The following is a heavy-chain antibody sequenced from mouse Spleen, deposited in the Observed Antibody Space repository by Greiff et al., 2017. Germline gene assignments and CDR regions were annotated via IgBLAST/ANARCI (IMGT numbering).Heavy chain of an antibody. D-gene: IGHD2-14*01. Sequence: VQLQQSGPELVKPGASVKIPCKASGYTFTDYNMDWVKQSHGKSLEWIGDINPNNGGTIYNQKFKGKATLTVDKSSSTAYMELRSLTSEDTAVYYCARWDYRYDGFAYWGQGTLVTVSA. CDR2: INPNNGGT. CDR3: ARWDYRYDGFAY. J-gene: IGHJ3*01. CDR1: GYTFTDYN. V-gene: IGHV1-18*01.